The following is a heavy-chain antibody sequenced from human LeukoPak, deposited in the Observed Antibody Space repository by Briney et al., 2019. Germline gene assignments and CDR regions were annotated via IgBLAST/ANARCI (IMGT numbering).Heavy chain of an antibody. Sequence: PGRSLRLSCAASGFTFSSYSMNWVRQAPGKGLEWVSYISSSSSTIYYADSVKGRFTISRDNAKNSLYLQMNSLRAEDTAVYYCARRQGVYYYYGMDVWGQGTTVTVSS. J-gene: IGHJ6*02. D-gene: IGHD3-16*01. V-gene: IGHV3-48*01. CDR1: GFTFSSYS. CDR2: ISSSSSTI. CDR3: ARRQGVYYYYGMDV.